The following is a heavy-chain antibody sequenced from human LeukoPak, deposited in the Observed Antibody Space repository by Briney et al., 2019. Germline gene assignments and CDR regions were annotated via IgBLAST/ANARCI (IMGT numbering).Heavy chain of an antibody. CDR3: TSLSGYSYGYADY. D-gene: IGHD5-18*01. CDR2: IRSKAYGGTT. Sequence: AGGSLRLSCAASGFTVSSNYMSWVRQAPGKGLEWVGFIRSKAYGGTTEYAASVKGRFTISRDDSKSIAYLQMNSLKTEDTAVYYCTSLSGYSYGYADYWGQGTLVTVSS. J-gene: IGHJ4*02. V-gene: IGHV3-49*04. CDR1: GFTVSSNY.